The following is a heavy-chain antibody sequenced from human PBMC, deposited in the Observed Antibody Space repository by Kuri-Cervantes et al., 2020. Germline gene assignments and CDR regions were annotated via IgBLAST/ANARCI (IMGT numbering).Heavy chain of an antibody. Sequence: GESLKISCPASGFTFSSYAMSWVRQASGKGLEWVSAISGSGGSTYYADSVKGRFTISRDNSKNTLYLQMNSLRAEDTAVYYCAKGPGGSSSGWYVGIDWGQGTLVTVSS. V-gene: IGHV3-23*01. CDR1: GFTFSSYA. CDR2: ISGSGGST. D-gene: IGHD6-19*01. CDR3: AKGPGGSSSGWYVGID. J-gene: IGHJ4*02.